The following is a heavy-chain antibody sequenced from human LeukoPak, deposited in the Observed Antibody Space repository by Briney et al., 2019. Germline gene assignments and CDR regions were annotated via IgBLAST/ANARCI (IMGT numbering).Heavy chain of an antibody. CDR1: GFTFDDYA. Sequence: GRSLRLSCAASGFTFDDYAMHWVRQAPGKGLEWVSGISWNSGSIGYADSVKGRFTISRDNAKNSLYLQMNSLRAEDTALYYCAKDTRSRGGYYYYYMDVWGKGTMVTVSS. D-gene: IGHD3-10*01. CDR3: AKDTRSRGGYYYYYMDV. J-gene: IGHJ6*03. CDR2: ISWNSGSI. V-gene: IGHV3-9*01.